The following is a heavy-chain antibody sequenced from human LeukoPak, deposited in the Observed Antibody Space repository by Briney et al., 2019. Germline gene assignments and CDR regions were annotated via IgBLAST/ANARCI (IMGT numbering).Heavy chain of an antibody. D-gene: IGHD3-10*01. V-gene: IGHV3-33*01. CDR3: ARVRGESPRWFDP. Sequence: GRSLRLSCAASGFTFSSYGMHWVRQAPGKGLEWVAVIWYDGSNKYYADSVKGRFTISRDNSKNTLYLQMNSLRAEDTAVYYCARVRGESPRWFDPWGQGTLVTVSS. J-gene: IGHJ5*02. CDR2: IWYDGSNK. CDR1: GFTFSSYG.